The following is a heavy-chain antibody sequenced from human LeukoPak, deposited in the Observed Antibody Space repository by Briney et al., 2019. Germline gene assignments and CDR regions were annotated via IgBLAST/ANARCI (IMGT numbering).Heavy chain of an antibody. V-gene: IGHV3-23*01. J-gene: IGHJ4*02. CDR2: ISGSGGST. CDR3: ATRGIAVAGYFDY. CDR1: GFTFSSYA. Sequence: GGSLRLSCAASGFTFSSYAISWVRQAPGKGLEWVSAISGSGGSTYYADSVKGRFTISRDNSKNTLYLQMNSLRAEDTAVYYCATRGIAVAGYFDYWGQGTLVTVSS. D-gene: IGHD6-19*01.